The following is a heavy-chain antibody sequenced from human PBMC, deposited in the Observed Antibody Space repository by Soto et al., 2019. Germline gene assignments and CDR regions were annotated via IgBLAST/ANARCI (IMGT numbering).Heavy chain of an antibody. D-gene: IGHD3-22*01. Sequence: QMQLQESGSGLVKPSQTLSLTCTVSGGSINSGRYSWTWIRQPPGAGLEWIGHMYHTGTTYYNPSLKCRFTMPVDTPKNHFPLKLSSVTAVDTAIYYPAKGINYYDSSGDSWFDPWGQGTLVTVSS. CDR3: AKGINYYDSSGDSWFDP. CDR2: MYHTGTT. V-gene: IGHV4-30-2*01. CDR1: GGSINSGRYS. J-gene: IGHJ5*02.